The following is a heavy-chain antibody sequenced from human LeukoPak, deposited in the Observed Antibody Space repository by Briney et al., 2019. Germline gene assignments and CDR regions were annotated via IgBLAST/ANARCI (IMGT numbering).Heavy chain of an antibody. V-gene: IGHV1-8*03. CDR3: AREAYDFWSGYLHYMDV. J-gene: IGHJ6*03. CDR1: GYTFTSYD. CDR2: MNPNSGNT. Sequence: ASVKVSCKASGYTFTSYDINWVRRATGQGLEWMGWMNPNSGNTGYAQKFQGRVTITRNTSISTAYMELSSLRSEDTAVYYCAREAYDFWSGYLHYMDVWGKGTTVTVSS. D-gene: IGHD3-3*01.